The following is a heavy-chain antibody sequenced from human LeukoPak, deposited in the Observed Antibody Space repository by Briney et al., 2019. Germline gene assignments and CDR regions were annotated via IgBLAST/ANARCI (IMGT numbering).Heavy chain of an antibody. J-gene: IGHJ4*02. D-gene: IGHD4-11*01. CDR1: GFTFSSYA. CDR2: ISGSGGNSGGNT. Sequence: GGSLRLSCAASGFTFSSYAMSWVRQAPGKGLEWVSGISGSGGNSGGNTYYADSVKGRFTISRGNSKNTLHLQMKSLRAEDTAVYYCARDFQYWGQGTLVTVSP. V-gene: IGHV3-23*01. CDR3: ARDFQY.